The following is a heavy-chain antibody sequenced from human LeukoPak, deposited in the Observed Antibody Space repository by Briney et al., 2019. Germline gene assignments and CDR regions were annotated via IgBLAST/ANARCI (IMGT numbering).Heavy chain of an antibody. CDR2: IYTSGST. Sequence: PSETLSLTCTVSGGSISSGSYYWSWIRQPAGKGLEWIGRIYTSGSTNYNPSLKSRVTISVDTSKNQFSLKLSSVTAADTAVYYCASNAGYSYGHDYWGQGTLVTVSS. CDR1: GGSISSGSYY. V-gene: IGHV4-61*02. D-gene: IGHD5-18*01. CDR3: ASNAGYSYGHDY. J-gene: IGHJ4*02.